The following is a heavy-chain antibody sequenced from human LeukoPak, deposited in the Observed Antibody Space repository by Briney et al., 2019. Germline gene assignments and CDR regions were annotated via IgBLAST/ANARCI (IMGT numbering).Heavy chain of an antibody. CDR1: GGTFSSYA. D-gene: IGHD3-22*01. J-gene: IGHJ4*02. V-gene: IGHV1-69*06. Sequence: ASVKVSCKASGGTFSSYAISWVRQAPGQGLEWMGGIIPIFGTANYAQKFQGRVTITADKSTSTAYMELSSLRSEDTAVYYCASASFYYYDSSGYYFDYWGQGTLVTVSS. CDR2: IIPIFGTA. CDR3: ASASFYYYDSSGYYFDY.